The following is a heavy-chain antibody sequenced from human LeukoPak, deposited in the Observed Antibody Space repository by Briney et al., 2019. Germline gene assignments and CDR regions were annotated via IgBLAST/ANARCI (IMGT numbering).Heavy chain of an antibody. V-gene: IGHV4-30-2*01. J-gene: IGHJ4*02. Sequence: SETLSLTCTVSGGSISSGGYYWSWIRQHPGKGLEWIGYIYHSGSTYYNPSLKSQVTISVDRSKNQFSLKLSSVTAADTAVYYCARVGRGYGSFYFDYWGQGTLVTVSS. D-gene: IGHD4-17*01. CDR2: IYHSGST. CDR1: GGSISSGGYY. CDR3: ARVGRGYGSFYFDY.